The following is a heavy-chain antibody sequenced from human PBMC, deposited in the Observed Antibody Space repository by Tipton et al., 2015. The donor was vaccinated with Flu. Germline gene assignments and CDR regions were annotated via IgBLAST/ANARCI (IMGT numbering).Heavy chain of an antibody. D-gene: IGHD6-6*01. CDR1: GFTFSDYY. Sequence: SLRLSCAASGFTFSDYYMSWIRQAPGKGLEWVSYISSSGSTIYYADSVKGRFTISRGNAKNSLYLQMNSLRAEDTAVYYCAKDTLGYSSSRGYFDYWGQGTLVTVSS. J-gene: IGHJ4*02. V-gene: IGHV3-11*01. CDR3: AKDTLGYSSSRGYFDY. CDR2: ISSSGSTI.